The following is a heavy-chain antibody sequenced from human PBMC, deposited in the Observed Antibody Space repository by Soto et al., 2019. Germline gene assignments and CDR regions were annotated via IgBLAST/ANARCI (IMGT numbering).Heavy chain of an antibody. J-gene: IGHJ4*02. CDR2: INTYSGTT. D-gene: IGHD3-10*01. CDR3: ARGRDMGTYSRVLAY. Sequence: QVQLVQSGAEVKKPGASVKVSCETSGYSFTAQYVHWVRLAPGQGLEWLGCINTYSGTTNYGENFEDRVTVTRDSSLSTVYMELDRLRSDDTAVYYCARGRDMGTYSRVLAYWGQGTLVTVSS. V-gene: IGHV1-2*02. CDR1: GYSFTAQY.